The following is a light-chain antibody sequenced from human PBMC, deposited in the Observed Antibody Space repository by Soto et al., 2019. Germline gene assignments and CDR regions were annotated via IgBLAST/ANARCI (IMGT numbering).Light chain of an antibody. CDR1: NSNIGSNT. CDR2: SDN. J-gene: IGLJ3*02. CDR3: SSYTSSSTWL. Sequence: QSVLTQPPSASGTPGQRVTISCSGSNSNIGSNTVNWYQHLPGTAPKLLIFSDNQRPSGVPDRFSGSKSGTSASLAISGLQSEDEADYYCSSYTSSSTWLFGGGTKLTVL. V-gene: IGLV1-44*01.